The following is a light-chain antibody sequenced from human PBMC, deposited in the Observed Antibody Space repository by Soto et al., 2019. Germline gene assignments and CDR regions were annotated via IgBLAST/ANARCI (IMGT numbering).Light chain of an antibody. Sequence: QAVVTQPPSASGAPGQRVTISCSGGSSNIGRYNVFWYQHLPGTAPKLLIYMNYQRPSGVPDRFSGFKSGTSASLAISGLRSEDESEYYCAAWDDSLSGVIFGGGTKVTVL. J-gene: IGLJ2*01. CDR2: MNY. CDR3: AAWDDSLSGVI. V-gene: IGLV1-47*01. CDR1: SSNIGRYN.